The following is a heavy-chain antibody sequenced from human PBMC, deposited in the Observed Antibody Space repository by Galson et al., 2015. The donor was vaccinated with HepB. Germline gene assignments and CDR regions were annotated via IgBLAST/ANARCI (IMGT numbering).Heavy chain of an antibody. CDR3: ARHLDIGAGGGDIWIDY. J-gene: IGHJ4*02. CDR1: GYSFTSYW. CDR2: IYPGDSDI. Sequence: QSGAEVKKPGESLKISCKGSGYSFTSYWIGWVRQMPGKGLEWMGIIYPGDSDIRYSPSFQGQVTISADKSFSTAYLQWSSLKASDTAIYYCARHLDIGAGGGDIWIDYWGQGTLVTVSS. D-gene: IGHD6-13*01. V-gene: IGHV5-51*01.